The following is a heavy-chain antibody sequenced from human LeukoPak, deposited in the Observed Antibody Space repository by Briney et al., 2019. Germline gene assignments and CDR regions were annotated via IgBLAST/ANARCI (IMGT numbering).Heavy chain of an antibody. Sequence: SETLSLTCTVSGGSISSNSYYWGWIRQPPGKGLEWIGSIYYSGSTYYNPSLKSRVTISVDTSKNQFSLKLSSVTAADTAVYFCARNRYYYGSGSYGVPNWFDPWGQGTLVTVSS. V-gene: IGHV4-39*01. J-gene: IGHJ5*02. CDR3: ARNRYYYGSGSYGVPNWFDP. CDR1: GGSISSNSYY. CDR2: IYYSGST. D-gene: IGHD3-10*01.